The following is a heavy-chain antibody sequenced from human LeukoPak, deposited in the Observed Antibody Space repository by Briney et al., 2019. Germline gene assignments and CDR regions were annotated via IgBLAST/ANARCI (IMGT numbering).Heavy chain of an antibody. V-gene: IGHV4-4*07. J-gene: IGHJ6*03. Sequence: SETLSLTCTVSGGSISTYYWSWIRQPAGKGLEWIGRMYPSGSTTDKPSLKSRVTMSVDTSKNQFSLRLSSVTAADTAVYYCAGSAYYYYMDVWGKGTTVSVS. D-gene: IGHD3-10*01. CDR3: AGSAYYYYMDV. CDR1: GGSISTYY. CDR2: MYPSGST.